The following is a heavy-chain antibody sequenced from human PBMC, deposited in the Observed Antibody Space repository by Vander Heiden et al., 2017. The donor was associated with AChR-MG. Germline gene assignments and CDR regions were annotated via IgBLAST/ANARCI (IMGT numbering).Heavy chain of an antibody. J-gene: IGHJ4*02. D-gene: IGHD5-12*01. CDR2: INNSGST. Sequence: QVQLQQWGAGLLKPSETLSLTCAVYGGSFSGYYWSWIRQPPGKGLEWIGEINNSGSTNDNPSLKSRVTISVDTSKNQFSLKMRSVTAADTAVYYGARAYGGYRYYWGQVTLVTVSS. CDR1: GGSFSGYY. V-gene: IGHV4-34*01. CDR3: ARAYGGYRYY.